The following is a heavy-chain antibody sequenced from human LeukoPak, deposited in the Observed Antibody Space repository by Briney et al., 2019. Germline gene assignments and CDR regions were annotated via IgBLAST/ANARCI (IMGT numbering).Heavy chain of an antibody. CDR3: ASGAVASMDI. D-gene: IGHD5-12*01. CDR2: IIPIFATT. Sequence: GASVKVSCKASGYTFTSYSINWVRQAPGQGLEWMGGIIPIFATTNYAQKFQGRVTITADESTSTADMELSSLSSEDTAVYYCASGAVASMDIWGQGTMVTVSS. J-gene: IGHJ3*02. CDR1: GYTFTSYS. V-gene: IGHV1-69*13.